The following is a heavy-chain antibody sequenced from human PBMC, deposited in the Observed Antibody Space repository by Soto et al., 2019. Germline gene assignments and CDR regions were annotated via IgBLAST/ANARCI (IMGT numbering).Heavy chain of an antibody. D-gene: IGHD2-15*01. J-gene: IGHJ4*02. CDR1: GYTFTGYY. CDR2: INPNSGGT. Sequence: GASVKVSCKASGYTFTGYYMHWVRQAPGQGLEWMGWINPNSGGTNYAQKFQGWVTMTRDTSISTAYMELSRLRSDDTAVYYCARGPYCSGGSCPGVFIHALNTRMDYWGQGTLVTVSS. V-gene: IGHV1-2*04. CDR3: ARGPYCSGGSCPGVFIHALNTRMDY.